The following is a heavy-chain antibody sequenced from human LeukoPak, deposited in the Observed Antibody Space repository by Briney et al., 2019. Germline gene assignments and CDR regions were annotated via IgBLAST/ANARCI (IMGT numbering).Heavy chain of an antibody. Sequence: SETLSLTCTVSGGSISSYYWSWIRQPPGKGLEWIVYMYYRGNTNYDPSLKSRVTISIDTPNNQFSLKLSSVTAADTAVYYCATGVHGIAAAGDYYFDYWGQGTLVTVSS. J-gene: IGHJ4*02. D-gene: IGHD6-13*01. CDR2: MYYRGNT. CDR3: ATGVHGIAAAGDYYFDY. V-gene: IGHV4-59*01. CDR1: GGSISSYY.